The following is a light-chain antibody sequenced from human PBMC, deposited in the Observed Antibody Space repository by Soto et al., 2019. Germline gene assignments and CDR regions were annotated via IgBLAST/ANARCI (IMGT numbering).Light chain of an antibody. CDR2: AAS. V-gene: IGKV1-39*01. CDR1: QTISRR. J-gene: IGKJ1*01. CDR3: QQSHSRVT. Sequence: DIQMTQSPYSLSASVGDTATLTCRASQTISRRLSWYQQKPGKAPNLLIYAASRLQSGVPSRFIGRVSGTEFTLTISSLQPEDFATYYCQQSHSRVTFGQGTKVDIK.